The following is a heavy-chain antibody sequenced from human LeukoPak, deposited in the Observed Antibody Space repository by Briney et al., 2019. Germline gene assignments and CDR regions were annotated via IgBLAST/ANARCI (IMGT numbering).Heavy chain of an antibody. D-gene: IGHD2/OR15-2a*01. V-gene: IGHV1-24*01. CDR3: ATNINLPFDY. Sequence: GASVKVSCEVSGYTLTELSMHWVRQAPGKGLEWMGGFDPEDGGTIYAQKFQGRVTMTEDTSTDTAYMELSSLRSEDTAVYYCATNINLPFDYWGQGTLVTVSS. J-gene: IGHJ4*02. CDR1: GYTLTELS. CDR2: FDPEDGGT.